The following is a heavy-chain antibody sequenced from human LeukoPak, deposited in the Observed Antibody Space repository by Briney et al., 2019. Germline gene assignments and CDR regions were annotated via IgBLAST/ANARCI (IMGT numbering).Heavy chain of an antibody. D-gene: IGHD4-17*01. J-gene: IGHJ4*02. CDR2: IYYSGST. CDR1: GGSISSYY. V-gene: IGHV4-59*01. CDR3: ASKSTDHGELRFDY. Sequence: NSSETLSLTCTVSGGSISSYYWSWIRQPPGKGLEWIGYIYYSGSTNYNPSLKSRVTISVDTSKNQFSLKLSSVTAADTGVYYCASKSTDHGELRFDYWGQGTLVTVSS.